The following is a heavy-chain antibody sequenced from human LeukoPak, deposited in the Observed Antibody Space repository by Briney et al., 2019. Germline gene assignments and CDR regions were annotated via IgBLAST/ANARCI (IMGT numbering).Heavy chain of an antibody. D-gene: IGHD3-22*01. Sequence: GGSLRLSCAASGFTFSSYWMSWVRQAPGKGLEWVANIKQDGSEKYYVDSVKGRFTISRDNAKNSLYLQMNSLRAEDTAVYYCARDYYDSSGYCFXYWGQGTLVTVSS. CDR1: GFTFSSYW. V-gene: IGHV3-7*01. CDR3: ARDYYDSSGYCFXY. J-gene: IGHJ4*02. CDR2: IKQDGSEK.